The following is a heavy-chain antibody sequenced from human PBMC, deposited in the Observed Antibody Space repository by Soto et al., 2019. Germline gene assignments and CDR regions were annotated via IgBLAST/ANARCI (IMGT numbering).Heavy chain of an antibody. CDR1: VESISIYY. CDR2: MYYSGST. V-gene: IGHV4-59*01. J-gene: IGHJ4*02. CDR3: ARDAGGPADY. Sequence: PSETLSLTCTVSVESISIYYWSWIRQPPGKGLEWIGYMYYSGSTNYNPSLKSRVTISVDTSKNQFSLTLSSVTAADTAVYYCARDAGGPADYWGQGTLVTVSS. D-gene: IGHD2-15*01.